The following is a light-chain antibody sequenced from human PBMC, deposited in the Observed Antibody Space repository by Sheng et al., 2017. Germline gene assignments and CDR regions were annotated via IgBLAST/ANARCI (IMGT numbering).Light chain of an antibody. CDR2: DVS. J-gene: IGLJ1*01. CDR1: SSDVGGYNY. CDR3: SSYTSISTLV. V-gene: IGLV2-14*03. Sequence: QSALTQPASVSGSPGQSITISCTGTSSDVGGYNYVSWYQQHPGKAPKLMIYDVSNWPSGVSNRFSASKSGNTASLTISGLQAEDEADYYCSSYTSISTLVFGTGTKVTVL.